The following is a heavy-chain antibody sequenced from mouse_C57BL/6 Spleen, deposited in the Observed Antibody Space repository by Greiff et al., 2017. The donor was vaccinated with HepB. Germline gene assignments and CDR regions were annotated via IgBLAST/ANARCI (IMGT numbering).Heavy chain of an antibody. CDR2: IWSGGST. J-gene: IGHJ3*01. Sequence: QVHVKQSGPGLVQPSQSLSITCTVSGFSLTSYGVHWVRQSPGKGLEWLGVIWSGGSTDYNAAFISRLSISKDNSKSQVFFKMNSLQADDTAIYYCARNDHDGYYGGFAYWGQGTLVTVSA. D-gene: IGHD2-3*01. V-gene: IGHV2-2*01. CDR3: ARNDHDGYYGGFAY. CDR1: GFSLTSYG.